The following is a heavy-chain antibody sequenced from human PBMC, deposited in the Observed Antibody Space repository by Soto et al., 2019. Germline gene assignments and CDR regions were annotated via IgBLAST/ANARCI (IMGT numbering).Heavy chain of an antibody. CDR3: ARIAVVPSALDP. CDR2: VYHSGSA. CDR1: GVSISSSHW. V-gene: IGHV4-4*02. J-gene: IGHJ5*02. Sequence: SETLSLTCDVSGVSISSSHWWCWLLQPPGKGLEWIGEVYHSGSANYNPSLKSRVSMSVDKSKNQFSLRLTSVTAADTALYFCARIAVVPSALDPWGQGTLVTVSS. D-gene: IGHD2-2*01.